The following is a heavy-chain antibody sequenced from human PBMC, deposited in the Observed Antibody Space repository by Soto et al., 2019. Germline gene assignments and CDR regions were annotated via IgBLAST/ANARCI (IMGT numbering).Heavy chain of an antibody. D-gene: IGHD3-22*01. J-gene: IGHJ4*02. CDR3: AEDRYVYHDSRGYLCDN. V-gene: IGHV3-23*01. CDR2: ISRDGDFT. Sequence: EVQLLESGGDLIQPGGSLRLSCAASGFTFNSYAMTWVRQAPGKGLEWVSAISRDGDFTYYADSVEGRFTISRDKSKNTLYLQMTRLRAEDTAVYYCAEDRYVYHDSRGYLCDNWGQGTLVTVSS. CDR1: GFTFNSYA.